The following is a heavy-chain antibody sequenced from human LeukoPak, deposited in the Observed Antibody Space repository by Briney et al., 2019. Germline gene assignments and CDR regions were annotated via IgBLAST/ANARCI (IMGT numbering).Heavy chain of an antibody. CDR1: GGTFSSYA. CDR2: IIPIFGTA. Sequence: GASVKVSCKASGGTFSSYAISWVRQAPGQGLEWMGGIIPIFGTANYAQKFQGRVTITADKSTSTAYMELSSLRSEDTAVYYCARLSDSSGYSLALPVAFDIWGQGTMVTVSS. V-gene: IGHV1-69*06. D-gene: IGHD3-22*01. J-gene: IGHJ3*02. CDR3: ARLSDSSGYSLALPVAFDI.